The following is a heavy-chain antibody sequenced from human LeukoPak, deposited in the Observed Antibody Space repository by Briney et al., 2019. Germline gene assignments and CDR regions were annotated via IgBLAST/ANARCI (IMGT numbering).Heavy chain of an antibody. CDR3: ARGGSGEGY. CDR1: GGTISSGYYH. J-gene: IGHJ1*01. D-gene: IGHD3-10*01. Sequence: SETLSLTCSVFGGTISSGYYHWSWIRQHPGKGLEWIGYIHNSGSTFYNPSLKSRVTISADTSKNLFSLKLTSVTAADTAVYYCARGGSGEGYWGQGTLATVSS. CDR2: IHNSGST. V-gene: IGHV4-31*03.